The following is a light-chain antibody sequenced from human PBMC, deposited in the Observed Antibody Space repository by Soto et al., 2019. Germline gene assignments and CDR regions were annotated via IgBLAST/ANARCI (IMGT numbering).Light chain of an antibody. J-gene: IGKJ1*01. CDR2: AAS. V-gene: IGKV1-27*01. CDR3: QRYDSIPRT. Sequence: DIQMTQSPSSLSASVGDTVTITCRASQTISDSLAWYQQKPGKVPKLLIYAASTLLPGVPVRFSGTGAGTDFTLTISGLQPEDFATYYCQRYDSIPRTFGQGTKVVVK. CDR1: QTISDS.